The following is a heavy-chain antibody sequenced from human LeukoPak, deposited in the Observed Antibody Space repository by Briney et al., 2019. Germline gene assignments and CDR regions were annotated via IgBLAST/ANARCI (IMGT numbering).Heavy chain of an antibody. V-gene: IGHV3-30*18. CDR1: GVTLSPYG. Sequence: PGGSLRLSCAASGVTLSPYGMHWVRQAPGKGLEWVAVISYEGGTQHYADSVKGRLIISRDNPRNTLYLQMNILRTEDTAVYYCAKEGTPQVSTWYDLWGQGTQVIVSS. CDR2: ISYEGGTQ. J-gene: IGHJ5*02. CDR3: AKEGTPQVSTWYDL. D-gene: IGHD3-10*01.